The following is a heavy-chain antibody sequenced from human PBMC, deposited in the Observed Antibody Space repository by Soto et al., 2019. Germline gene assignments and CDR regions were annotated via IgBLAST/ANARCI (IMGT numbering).Heavy chain of an antibody. CDR1: GYTFTSYG. Sequence: QVQLVQSGGAVTKPGASVKVSCKSSGYTFTSYGVSWVRQAPGQGLEWLGWISVYTGNTKQAQKFQDRVTLTTEAATSTAYMELRSVRSDDTAGYYCARDRCTTDRCYTHHFDVWGQGTTVTVSS. J-gene: IGHJ6*02. D-gene: IGHD2-8*01. V-gene: IGHV1-18*04. CDR2: ISVYTGNT. CDR3: ARDRCTTDRCYTHHFDV.